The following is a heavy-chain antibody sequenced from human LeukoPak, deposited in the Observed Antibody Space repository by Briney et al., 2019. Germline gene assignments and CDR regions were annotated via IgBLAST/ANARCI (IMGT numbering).Heavy chain of an antibody. Sequence: PSETLSLTCNVSGASISDYYWTWIRQPAGRGLEWIGRTHVTENTKYNPSLRGRVTMSVDTSKKQVSLKLSSVTATDTAIYYCARGKLGTMNTLGCWGQGSLVTVSS. J-gene: IGHJ4*02. CDR2: THVTENT. CDR3: ARGKLGTMNTLGC. V-gene: IGHV4-4*07. CDR1: GASISDYY. D-gene: IGHD1/OR15-1a*01.